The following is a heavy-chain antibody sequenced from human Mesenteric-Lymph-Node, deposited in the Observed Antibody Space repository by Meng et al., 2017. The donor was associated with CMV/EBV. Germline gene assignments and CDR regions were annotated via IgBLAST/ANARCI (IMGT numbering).Heavy chain of an antibody. V-gene: IGHV5-51*01. Sequence: GESLKISCKGSRYSFITYWIGWVRQMPGKGLEWMGIIYPGDSDTRYSPSFQGQVTISADKSISTAYLQWSSLKASDTAMYYCARRARGYCSSTSCFFDYWGQGTLVTVSS. CDR1: RYSFITYW. CDR3: ARRARGYCSSTSCFFDY. J-gene: IGHJ4*02. CDR2: IYPGDSDT. D-gene: IGHD2-2*01.